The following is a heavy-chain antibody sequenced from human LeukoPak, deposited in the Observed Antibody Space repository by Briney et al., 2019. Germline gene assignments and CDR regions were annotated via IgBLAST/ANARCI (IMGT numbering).Heavy chain of an antibody. CDR3: ARVVSGYYRGDH. Sequence: ASVKVSCKASGYTFTSYGISWVRQAPGRGLEWMGWISTYNGNTNYAQKLQGRVTMTTDTSTSTAYMELRSLRSDDTAVYYCARVVSGYYRGDHWGQGTLVTVSS. CDR2: ISTYNGNT. J-gene: IGHJ4*02. V-gene: IGHV1-18*01. CDR1: GYTFTSYG. D-gene: IGHD3-22*01.